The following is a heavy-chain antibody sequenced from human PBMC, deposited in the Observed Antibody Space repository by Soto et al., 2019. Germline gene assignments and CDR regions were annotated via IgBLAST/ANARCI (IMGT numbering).Heavy chain of an antibody. CDR3: ARTPSGWEAFDY. CDR1: GGTFSSYA. J-gene: IGHJ4*02. CDR2: IIPIFGTA. Sequence: GASVKVSCKASGGTFSSYAISWVRQAPGQGLEWMGGIIPIFGTANYAQKFQGRVTITADESTSTAYMELSSLRSEDTAVYYCARTPSGWEAFDYWGQGTLVTVSS. D-gene: IGHD1-26*01. V-gene: IGHV1-69*13.